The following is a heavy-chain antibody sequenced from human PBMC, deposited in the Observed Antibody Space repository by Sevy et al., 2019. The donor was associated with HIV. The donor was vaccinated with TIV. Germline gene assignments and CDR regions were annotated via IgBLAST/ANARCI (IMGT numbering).Heavy chain of an antibody. J-gene: IGHJ3*02. V-gene: IGHV3-30*18. D-gene: IGHD3-3*01. CDR3: ANDPVFGLLIHKGQDSFHI. Sequence: GGSLRLSCEASGFTFSNYGMHWVRQAPGKGLEWVALISYDASNKYYGDPINGRFTISRDNSKNTLYLQMNSLRGEDTAVYYCANDPVFGLLIHKGQDSFHIWGQGTMVTVSS. CDR2: ISYDASNK. CDR1: GFTFSNYG.